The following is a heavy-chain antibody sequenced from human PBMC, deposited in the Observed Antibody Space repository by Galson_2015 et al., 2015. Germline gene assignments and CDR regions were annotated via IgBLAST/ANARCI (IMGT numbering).Heavy chain of an antibody. J-gene: IGHJ3*02. CDR1: GGSFSGYY. CDR2: INHSGST. V-gene: IGHV4-34*01. CDR3: ASGCGGDCYSDALDI. D-gene: IGHD2-21*02. Sequence: ATLSLTCAVYGGSFSGYYWRWIRQPPGEGLEWIGEINHSGSTNYNPSLKSRVTISVDTSKNQFSLKLSSVTAADTAVYYRASGCGGDCYSDALDIGGQGTMVTVSS.